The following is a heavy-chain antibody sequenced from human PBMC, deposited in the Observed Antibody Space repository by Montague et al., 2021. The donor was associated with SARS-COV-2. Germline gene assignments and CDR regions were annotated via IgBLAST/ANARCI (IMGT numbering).Heavy chain of an antibody. D-gene: IGHD2-21*01. CDR2: ISGGGRSI. J-gene: IGHJ5*02. CDR1: GFTFNRRA. V-gene: IGHV3-23*01. CDR3: AKSVAEASAGVTWFDP. Sequence: SLRLSCAASGFTFNRRAIVWLRQAPGKGLEWVSSISGGGRSIYYAESVKGRFSVSRDNSNSTVYMHMNSLRDEDTAVYYCAKSVAEASAGVTWFDPWGQGTLVTVSS.